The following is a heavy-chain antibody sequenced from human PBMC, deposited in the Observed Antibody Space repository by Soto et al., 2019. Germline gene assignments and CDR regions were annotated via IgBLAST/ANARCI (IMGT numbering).Heavy chain of an antibody. V-gene: IGHV3-48*02. CDR2: ISSHSGTP. CDR1: GVTCSSYS. J-gene: IGHJ5*02. CDR3: VRDGSGNLYLNWFDP. D-gene: IGHD6-19*01. Sequence: GGSLRLSGAAWGVTCSSYSMNWVRQAPGRGLEWISYISSHSGTPHSADSGKGRFSISRDNAGNSLYLQMNRLRDEDTAVYYCVRDGSGNLYLNWFDPWGQGTLVTVSS.